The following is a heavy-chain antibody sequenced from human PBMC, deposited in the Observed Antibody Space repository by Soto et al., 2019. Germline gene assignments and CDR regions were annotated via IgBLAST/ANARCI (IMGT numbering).Heavy chain of an antibody. CDR3: AKTVYYDFWSGPSRFDY. D-gene: IGHD3-3*01. J-gene: IGHJ4*02. Sequence: EVQLFDSGVGLVQPGGSLRLSCAASGFTFSSYAMSWVRQAPGKGLEWVSAISGSGGSTYYADSVKGRFTISRDNSKNTLYLQMNSLRAEDTAVYYCAKTVYYDFWSGPSRFDYWGQGTLVTVSS. V-gene: IGHV3-23*01. CDR2: ISGSGGST. CDR1: GFTFSSYA.